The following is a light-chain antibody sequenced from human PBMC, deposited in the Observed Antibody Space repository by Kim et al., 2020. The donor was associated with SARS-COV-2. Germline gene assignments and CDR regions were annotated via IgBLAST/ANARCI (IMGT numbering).Light chain of an antibody. CDR1: QSISSY. J-gene: IGKJ4*01. CDR2: AAS. CDR3: QQSYSTPLT. Sequence: DIQMTQSPSSLSASVGDRVTITCRESQSISSYLNWYQQKPGKAPKLLIYAASSLQSGVPSRFSGSGSGTDFTLTISSLQPEDFATYYCQQSYSTPLTCGGGTKVDIK. V-gene: IGKV1-39*01.